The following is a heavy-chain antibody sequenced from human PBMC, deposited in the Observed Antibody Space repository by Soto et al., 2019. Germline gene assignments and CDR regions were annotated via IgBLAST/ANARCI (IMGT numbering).Heavy chain of an antibody. CDR1: GGTFSSYA. V-gene: IGHV1-69*13. CDR2: IIPIFGTA. CDR3: ARLGRDGYNFRFPY. D-gene: IGHD5-12*01. Sequence: AAVKVSCKASGGTFSSYAISWVRQAPGQGLEWMGGIIPIFGTANYAQKFQGRVTITADESTSTAYMELSSLRSEDTAVYYCARLGRDGYNFRFPYWGQGPLVTVSS. J-gene: IGHJ4*02.